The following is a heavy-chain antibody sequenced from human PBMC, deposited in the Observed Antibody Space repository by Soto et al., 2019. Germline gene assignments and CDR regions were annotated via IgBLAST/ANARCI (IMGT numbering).Heavy chain of an antibody. V-gene: IGHV4-4*02. J-gene: IGHJ3*02. Sequence: QVQLQESGPGLVKPSGTLSLTCTVSSGSISSAYWWSWVRHPPGKGLEWIGEIHHSGSTNYSPSLESRVTISLDESKNQFSLKLTSVTAADTALYYCARAGDTGPFDIWGQGTMVTVSS. D-gene: IGHD1-26*01. CDR2: IHHSGST. CDR1: SGSISSAYW. CDR3: ARAGDTGPFDI.